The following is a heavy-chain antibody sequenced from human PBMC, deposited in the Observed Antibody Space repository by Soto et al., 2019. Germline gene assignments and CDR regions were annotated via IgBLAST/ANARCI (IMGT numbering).Heavy chain of an antibody. D-gene: IGHD6-13*01. Sequence: EVQLAESGGDLVQPGGSLRLSCIGSGFTFSYYEMNWFRQAPGKGLERVAFISHTDRLTHYPDSVRGRFTISRDNAKNSLYLHMTNLRVEDTAVYYCARDTGRASADLWGQGTLVTVSS. CDR1: GFTFSYYE. CDR3: ARDTGRASADL. V-gene: IGHV3-48*03. CDR2: ISHTDRLT. J-gene: IGHJ5*02.